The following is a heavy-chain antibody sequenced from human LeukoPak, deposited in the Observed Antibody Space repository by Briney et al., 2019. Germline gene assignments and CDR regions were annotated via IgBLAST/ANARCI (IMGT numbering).Heavy chain of an antibody. J-gene: IGHJ4*02. CDR1: GGSISSGDYY. CDR2: IYYSGST. CDR3: ARAGPTPYSGSYSLFDY. Sequence: SQTLSLTCTVSGGSISSGDYYWSWIRQPPGKGLEWIGYIYYSGSTYYNPSLKSRVTISVDTPKNQFSLKLSSVTAADTAVYYCARAGPTPYSGSYSLFDYWGQGTLVTVSS. D-gene: IGHD1-26*01. V-gene: IGHV4-30-4*08.